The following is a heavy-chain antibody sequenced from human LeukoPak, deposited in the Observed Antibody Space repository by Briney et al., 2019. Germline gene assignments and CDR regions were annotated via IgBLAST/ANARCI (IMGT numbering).Heavy chain of an antibody. CDR2: ISSSSSSI. V-gene: IGHV3-48*04. CDR3: ARDLCGGNCFGAFDI. Sequence: GGSLRLSCAASGFTFSTYSMNWVRQAPGKGLEWVSFISSSSSSIFYADSVTGRFTISRDNAKNSLYLQMNSLSAEDTAVYYCARDLCGGNCFGAFDIWGQGTMVTVSS. CDR1: GFTFSTYS. J-gene: IGHJ3*02. D-gene: IGHD2-21*02.